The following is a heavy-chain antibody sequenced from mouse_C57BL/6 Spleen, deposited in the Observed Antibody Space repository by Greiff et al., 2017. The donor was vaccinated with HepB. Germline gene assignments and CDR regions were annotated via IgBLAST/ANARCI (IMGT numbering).Heavy chain of an antibody. CDR1: GYSITSGYY. J-gene: IGHJ1*03. CDR3: ARLLLGGYFDV. CDR2: ISYDGSN. V-gene: IGHV3-6*01. Sequence: EVQLQESGPGLVKPSQSLSLTCSVTGYSITSGYYWNWIRQFPGNKLEWMGYISYDGSNNYNPSLKNRISITRDTSKNQFFLKLNSVTTEDTATYYCARLLLGGYFDVWGTGTTVTVSS. D-gene: IGHD2-10*01.